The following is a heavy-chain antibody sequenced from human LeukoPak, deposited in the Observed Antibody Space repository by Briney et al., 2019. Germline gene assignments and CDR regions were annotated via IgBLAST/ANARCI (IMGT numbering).Heavy chain of an antibody. J-gene: IGHJ5*02. CDR1: GGSFSGYY. CDR3: ARGGSRGIFGVVTMHWFDP. Sequence: SETLSLTCAVYGGSFSGYYWSWIRQPPGKGLEWIGEINHSGSTNYNPSLKSRVTISVDTSKNQFSLKLSSVTAADTAVYYCARGGSRGIFGVVTMHWFDPWGQGTLVTVSS. V-gene: IGHV4-34*01. CDR2: INHSGST. D-gene: IGHD3-3*01.